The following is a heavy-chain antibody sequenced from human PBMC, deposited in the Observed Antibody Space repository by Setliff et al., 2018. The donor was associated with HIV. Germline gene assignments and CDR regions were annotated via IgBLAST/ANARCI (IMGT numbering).Heavy chain of an antibody. Sequence: ASVKVSCKASGYTFTTYGISWVRQAPGQGLEWLGMINPSGGSTWYAQKFQGRVTMTGDTSTNTLYMELSSLRSEDTAVYYCARAYPWGYVDYYYMDVWGKGTTVTVSS. CDR3: ARAYPWGYVDYYYMDV. V-gene: IGHV1-46*01. J-gene: IGHJ6*03. CDR1: GYTFTTYG. D-gene: IGHD3-16*01. CDR2: INPSGGST.